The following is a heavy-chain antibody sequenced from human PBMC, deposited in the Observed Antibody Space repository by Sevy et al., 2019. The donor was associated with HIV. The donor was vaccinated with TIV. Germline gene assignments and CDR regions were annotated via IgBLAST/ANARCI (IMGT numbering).Heavy chain of an antibody. CDR2: ISSRGSTE. V-gene: IGHV3-11*01. CDR3: AREADYYFDS. J-gene: IGHJ4*02. CDR1: GFTFSDYH. D-gene: IGHD2-21*02. Sequence: GGSLRLSCEASGFTFSDYHMTWIRQAPGKGLEWVAYISSRGSTEHYADSVKGRFTISRDNVKNSLYRQMDSLRGEDTAVYYCAREADYYFDSWGQGSLVTVSS.